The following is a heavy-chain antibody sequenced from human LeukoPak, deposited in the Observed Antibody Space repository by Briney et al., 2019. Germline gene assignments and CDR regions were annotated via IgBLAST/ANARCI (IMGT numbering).Heavy chain of an antibody. J-gene: IGHJ4*02. CDR2: IYYSGST. D-gene: IGHD2-8*01. V-gene: IGHV4-39*07. CDR1: GGSISSSSYY. CDR3: ARDRTFDY. Sequence: SETLSLTCTVSGGSISSSSYYWGWIRQPPGKGLEWIGSIYYSGSTYYNPSLKSRVTISVDTSKNQFSLKLSSVTAADTAVYYCARDRTFDYWGQGTLVTVSS.